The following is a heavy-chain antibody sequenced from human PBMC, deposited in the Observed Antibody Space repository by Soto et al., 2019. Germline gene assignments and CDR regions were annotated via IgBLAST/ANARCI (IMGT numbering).Heavy chain of an antibody. CDR2: IFYNGST. CDR1: GDSINSGDYY. D-gene: IGHD2-2*02. J-gene: IGHJ6*02. V-gene: IGHV4-30-4*01. CDR3: ARAGQYCSSTSCYTWSPYYYSGLDV. Sequence: SETLSLTCTVSGDSINSGDYYWCWIRQPPGKGLEWIGYIFYNGSTYYNPSLKSRVIISVDTSKNKFSLKLTSVTAADTAVYYCARAGQYCSSTSCYTWSPYYYSGLDVWGPGTTVTVSS.